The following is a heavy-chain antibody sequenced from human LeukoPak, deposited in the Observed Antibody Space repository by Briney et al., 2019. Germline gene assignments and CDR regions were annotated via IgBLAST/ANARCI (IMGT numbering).Heavy chain of an antibody. Sequence: GGSLRLSCAASGFTFNNYAMHWVRQAPGKGLECVALISYDGSNKYYADSVQGRFTISRDNSKNTLYLQMNSLRVEDTAVYYCARDRHDYGDYGPDYWGQGTLVTVSS. CDR3: ARDRHDYGDYGPDY. CDR2: ISYDGSNK. D-gene: IGHD4-17*01. V-gene: IGHV3-30-3*01. J-gene: IGHJ4*02. CDR1: GFTFNNYA.